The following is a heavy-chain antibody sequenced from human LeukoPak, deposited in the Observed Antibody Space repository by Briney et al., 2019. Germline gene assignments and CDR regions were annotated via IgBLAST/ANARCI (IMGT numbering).Heavy chain of an antibody. CDR2: IIPILGIA. J-gene: IGHJ4*02. V-gene: IGHV1-69*04. D-gene: IGHD3-22*01. Sequence: SVKVSCMASGGTFSSYAISWVRQAPGQGLEWMGRIIPILGIANYAQKFQGRVTITADKSTSTAYMELSSLRSEDTAVYYCARGDYYDSSGYYRPHYYFDYWGQGTLVTVSS. CDR3: ARGDYYDSSGYYRPHYYFDY. CDR1: GGTFSSYA.